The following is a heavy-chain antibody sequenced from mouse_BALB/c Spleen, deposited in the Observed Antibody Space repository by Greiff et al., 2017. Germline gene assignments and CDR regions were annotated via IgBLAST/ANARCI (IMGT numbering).Heavy chain of an antibody. CDR3: ARGIYYYGSIYYFDY. CDR2: IDPANGNT. Sequence: VQLKESGAELVKPGASVKLSCTASGFNIKDTYMHWVKQRPEQGLEWIGRIDPANGNTKYDPKFQGKATITADTSSNTAYLQLSSLTSEDTAVYYCARGIYYYGSIYYFDYWGQGTTLTVSS. D-gene: IGHD1-1*01. CDR1: GFNIKDTY. J-gene: IGHJ2*01. V-gene: IGHV14-3*02.